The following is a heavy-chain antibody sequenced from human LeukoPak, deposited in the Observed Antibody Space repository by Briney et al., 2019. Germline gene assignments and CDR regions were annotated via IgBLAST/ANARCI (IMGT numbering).Heavy chain of an antibody. Sequence: GSSVNVSCKASGGTFISYAISWVRQAPGQGLEWMGGIIPIFGTANYAQKFQGRVTITADESTSTAYMELSSLRSEDTAVYYCARAVGWELYHFDYWGQGTLVTVSS. CDR1: GGTFISYA. CDR2: IIPIFGTA. V-gene: IGHV1-69*01. J-gene: IGHJ4*02. D-gene: IGHD1-26*01. CDR3: ARAVGWELYHFDY.